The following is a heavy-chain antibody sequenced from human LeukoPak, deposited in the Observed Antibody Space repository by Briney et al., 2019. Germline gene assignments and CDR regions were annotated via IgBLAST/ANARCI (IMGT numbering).Heavy chain of an antibody. D-gene: IGHD2-15*01. V-gene: IGHV1-18*01. CDR1: GYTFTSYG. CDR2: ISSYNGNT. CDR3: ARERRFCSGGSCSTPLGGMDV. J-gene: IGHJ6*02. Sequence: ASVKVSCKASGYTFTSYGISWVRQAPGQGLEWMGWISSYNGNTNYAQNLQGRVTMTTDTSTSTGYMEPRSLRSDDTAVYYCARERRFCSGGSCSTPLGGMDVWGQGTTVTVSS.